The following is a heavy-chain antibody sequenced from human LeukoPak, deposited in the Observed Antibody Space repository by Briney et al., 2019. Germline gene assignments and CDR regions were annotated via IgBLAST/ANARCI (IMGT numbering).Heavy chain of an antibody. CDR1: GFTFSSYG. CDR2: ISYDGSNK. D-gene: IGHD3-10*01. V-gene: IGHV3-30*18. CDR3: AKAELLWFGELSFDY. Sequence: PGGSLRLSCAASGFTFSSYGMHWVRQAPGKGLEWVAVISYDGSNKYYADSVKGRFTISRDNSKNTLYLQMNSLRAEGTAVYYCAKAELLWFGELSFDYWGQGTLVTVSS. J-gene: IGHJ4*02.